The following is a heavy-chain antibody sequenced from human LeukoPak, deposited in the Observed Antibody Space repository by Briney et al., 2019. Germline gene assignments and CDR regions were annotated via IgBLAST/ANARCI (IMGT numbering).Heavy chain of an antibody. J-gene: IGHJ4*02. CDR3: ARSIPMGSSLGY. CDR2: INPNSGGT. Sequence: GASVKVSCKASGYTSTGYYMHWVRQAPGQGLEWMGWINPNSGGTNYAQKFQGRVTMTRDTSISTAYMELSRLRSDDTAVYYCARSIPMGSSLGYWGQGTLVTVSS. D-gene: IGHD6-13*01. CDR1: GYTSTGYY. V-gene: IGHV1-2*02.